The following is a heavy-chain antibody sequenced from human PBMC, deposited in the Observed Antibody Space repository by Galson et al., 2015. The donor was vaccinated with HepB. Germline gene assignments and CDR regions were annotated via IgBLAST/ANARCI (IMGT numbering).Heavy chain of an antibody. D-gene: IGHD4-17*01. CDR1: GFTFSSYW. J-gene: IGHJ4*02. Sequence: SLRLSCAASGFTFSSYWMSWVRQAPGKGLEWVANIKQDGSEKYYVDSVKGRFTISRDNAKNSLYLQMNSLRAEDTAVYYCARGGRVSDYGRFDYWGQGTLVTVSS. CDR2: IKQDGSEK. CDR3: ARGGRVSDYGRFDY. V-gene: IGHV3-7*01.